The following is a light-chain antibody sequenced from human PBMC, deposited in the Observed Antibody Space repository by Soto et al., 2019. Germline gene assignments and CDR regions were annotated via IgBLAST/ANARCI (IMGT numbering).Light chain of an antibody. CDR2: GAS. CDR3: QQYGSSPAT. J-gene: IGKJ1*01. CDR1: QNIVTN. V-gene: IGKV3-20*01. Sequence: IVMTQSPVTLSVSPGERATLSCRASQNIVTNLAWYQQKPGQAPRLLIYGASTRATGIPDRFTGSGSGTDFTLSVSRLEPEDFAVYFCQQYGSSPATFGQGTKVDIK.